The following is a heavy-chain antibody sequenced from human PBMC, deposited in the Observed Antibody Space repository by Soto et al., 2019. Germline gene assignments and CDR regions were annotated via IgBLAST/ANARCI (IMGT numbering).Heavy chain of an antibody. CDR1: GFTFSSYE. V-gene: IGHV3-48*03. CDR3: AGGDYSKNRYYGRDV. Sequence: GGSLRLSCAASGFTFSSYEMNWVRQAPGKGLEWVSYISSSGSTIYYADSVKGRFTISRDNAKNSLYLQMNSLRAEDTAVYYCAGGDYSKNRYYGRDVWGQGTTVTV. J-gene: IGHJ6*02. D-gene: IGHD4-4*01. CDR2: ISSSGSTI.